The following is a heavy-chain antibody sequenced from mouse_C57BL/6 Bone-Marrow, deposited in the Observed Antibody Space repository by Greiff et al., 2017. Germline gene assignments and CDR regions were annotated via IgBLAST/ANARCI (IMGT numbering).Heavy chain of an antibody. CDR1: GYTFTSYW. D-gene: IGHD1-1*01. CDR2: IHPNSGST. CDR3: ARGNYGSGSHYNAMDY. V-gene: IGHV1-64*01. Sequence: QVQLQQPGAELVKPGASVKLSCKASGYTFTSYWMHWVKQRPGQGLEWIGMIHPNSGSTNYNEKFKSKATLTVDKSSSTAYMQLSSLTSEDSAVYYCARGNYGSGSHYNAMDYWGQGTSVTVSS. J-gene: IGHJ4*01.